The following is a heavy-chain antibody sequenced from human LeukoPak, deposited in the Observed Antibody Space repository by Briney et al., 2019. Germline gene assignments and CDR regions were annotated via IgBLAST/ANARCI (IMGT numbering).Heavy chain of an antibody. CDR3: ARGGYGSGNYNNAYGMDV. CDR2: INSDGSTT. D-gene: IGHD3-10*01. V-gene: IGHV3-74*01. CDR1: GFTFSSYW. J-gene: IGHJ6*02. Sequence: QPGGSLRLSCAASGFTFSSYWMHWVRQAPGKGLVWVSRINSDGSTTSYADSVKGRFTISRDNAKNTLYLQMNSLRAEDTAVYYCARGGYGSGNYNNAYGMDVWGQGTTVTVSS.